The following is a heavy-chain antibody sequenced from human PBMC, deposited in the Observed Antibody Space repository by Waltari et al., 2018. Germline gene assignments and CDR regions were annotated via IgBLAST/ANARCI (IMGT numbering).Heavy chain of an antibody. J-gene: IGHJ4*02. CDR1: GGSISRGGYY. CDR2: IYYSGST. D-gene: IGHD3-22*01. Sequence: QVQLQESGPGLVKPSQTLSLTCTVSGGSISRGGYYWSWIRQHPGKGLEWIGYIYYSGSTYYNPSLKSRVTISVDTSKNQFSLKLSSVTAADTAVYYCARLEGYDSSGYYYYYWGQGTLVTVSS. V-gene: IGHV4-31*03. CDR3: ARLEGYDSSGYYYYY.